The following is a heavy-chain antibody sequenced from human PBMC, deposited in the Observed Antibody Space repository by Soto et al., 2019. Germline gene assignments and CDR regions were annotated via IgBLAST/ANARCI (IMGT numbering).Heavy chain of an antibody. V-gene: IGHV4-30-4*01. CDR3: ARGGFSYGHLLF. J-gene: IGHJ4*02. D-gene: IGHD3-10*01. Sequence: PSETLSLTCNVSGGPIKTGDYYWNWIRQPPGKGLEWIGYVFYSGATNYSPSLKSRAAISMDTSRNQFSLSLTSVTAADPAAYYCARGGFSYGHLLFGGQGNRVTVSS. CDR2: VFYSGAT. CDR1: GGPIKTGDYY.